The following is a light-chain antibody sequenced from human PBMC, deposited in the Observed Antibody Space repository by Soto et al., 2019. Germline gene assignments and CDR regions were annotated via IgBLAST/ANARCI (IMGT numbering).Light chain of an antibody. CDR1: SSDIGGGYD. CDR2: GDT. Sequence: QSVLTQPPSVSGAPGQRVTISCTWSSSDIGGGYDVHWYQHLPGSVPKLLIYGDTNRPSGVPDRFSGSKSGPSASLAITGLQAEDEADYYCQSYDSSLSGHVVFGGGTKLTVL. J-gene: IGLJ2*01. V-gene: IGLV1-40*01. CDR3: QSYDSSLSGHVV.